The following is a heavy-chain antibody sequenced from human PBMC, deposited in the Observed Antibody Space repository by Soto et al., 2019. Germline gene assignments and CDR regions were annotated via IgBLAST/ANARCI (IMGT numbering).Heavy chain of an antibody. V-gene: IGHV3-33*01. CDR2: IWYDGSNK. CDR1: GFTFSSYG. J-gene: IGHJ3*02. Sequence: GGSLRLSCAASGFTFSSYGMHWVRQAPGKGLEWVAVIWYDGSNKYYADSVKGRFTISRDNSKNTLYLQMNSLRAEDTAVYYCAREEGYSYGWAGAFDIWGQGTMVTVSS. CDR3: AREEGYSYGWAGAFDI. D-gene: IGHD5-18*01.